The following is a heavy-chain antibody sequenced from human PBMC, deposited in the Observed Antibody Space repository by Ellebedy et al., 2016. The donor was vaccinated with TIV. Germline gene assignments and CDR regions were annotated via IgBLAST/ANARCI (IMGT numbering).Heavy chain of an antibody. Sequence: GESLKISCAASGFTFSDYGMHWVRQAPGKGLEWVSFMRYDGSNKYYADSVKGRFTISRDNSKNTLYLRMNSLRAEDTAVYYCAKFPYYYVSSGYSFWGQGTLVTVSS. V-gene: IGHV3-30*02. CDR2: MRYDGSNK. CDR3: AKFPYYYVSSGYSF. D-gene: IGHD3-22*01. J-gene: IGHJ4*02. CDR1: GFTFSDYG.